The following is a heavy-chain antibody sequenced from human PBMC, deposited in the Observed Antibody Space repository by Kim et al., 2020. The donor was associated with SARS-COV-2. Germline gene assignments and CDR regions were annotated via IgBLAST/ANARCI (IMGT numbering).Heavy chain of an antibody. D-gene: IGHD1-26*01. J-gene: IGHJ4*02. CDR2: PSSGNT. Sequence: PSSGNTGYAQKVQGRVTMTRNTSINAAYMELSSLTSEDTAVYYCARKWEDWGQGTLVTVSS. CDR3: ARKWED. V-gene: IGHV1-8*01.